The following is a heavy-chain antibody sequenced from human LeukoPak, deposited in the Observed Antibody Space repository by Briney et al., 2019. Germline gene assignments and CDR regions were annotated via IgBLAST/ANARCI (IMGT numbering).Heavy chain of an antibody. Sequence: ASVTLSCNASGYTFTGYYMHWVRHAPGQGREWMGWINPNSGGTNYAQKFQGRVTMTRDTSISTAYMELSRLRSDDTAVYYCARGKVAAAGSFDYWGQGTLVTVSS. J-gene: IGHJ4*02. CDR2: INPNSGGT. D-gene: IGHD6-13*01. V-gene: IGHV1-2*02. CDR1: GYTFTGYY. CDR3: ARGKVAAAGSFDY.